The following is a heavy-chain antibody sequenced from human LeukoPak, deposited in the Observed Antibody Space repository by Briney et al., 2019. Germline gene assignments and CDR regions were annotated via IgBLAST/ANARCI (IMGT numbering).Heavy chain of an antibody. V-gene: IGHV1-46*01. D-gene: IGHD2-2*01. Sequence: ASVKVSCKASGYTFTSYYMHWVRQAPGQGLEWMGIINPSGGSTSYAQKFQGRVTMTRDTSTSTVYMELSSLRSADTAVYYCARSYCSSTSCYAVSGYWGQGTLVTVSS. CDR1: GYTFTSYY. CDR3: ARSYCSSTSCYAVSGY. CDR2: INPSGGST. J-gene: IGHJ4*02.